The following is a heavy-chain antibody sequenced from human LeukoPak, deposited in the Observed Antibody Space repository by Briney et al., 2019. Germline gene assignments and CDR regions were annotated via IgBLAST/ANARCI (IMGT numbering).Heavy chain of an antibody. D-gene: IGHD1-1*01. CDR2: ICSDGSNT. CDR1: GFTLTSYG. J-gene: IGHJ4*02. CDR3: ARGWYSWNDGGFDY. Sequence: PWTSLKLSCAASGFTLTSYGMRWVRQAPGKGLEWMACICSDGSNTYYADSVKGRFTMSTDTSKNTLYMQMNSLRAEDTAVYYCARGWYSWNDGGFDYWGQGTLVTASS. V-gene: IGHV3-33*01.